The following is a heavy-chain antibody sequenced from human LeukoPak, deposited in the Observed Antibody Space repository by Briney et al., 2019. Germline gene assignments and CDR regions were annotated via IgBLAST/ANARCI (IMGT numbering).Heavy chain of an antibody. J-gene: IGHJ4*02. CDR2: IYYSGST. V-gene: IGHV4-39*07. Sequence: SETLSLTCTVSGGSISSSSYYWGWLRQPPGKGLEWIGSIYYSGSTYYNPSLKSRVTISVDTSRNQFSLKLSSVTAADTAVYYCAFSSGSYYLGYWDQGTLVTVSS. CDR1: GGSISSSSYY. CDR3: AFSSGSYYLGY. D-gene: IGHD3-10*01.